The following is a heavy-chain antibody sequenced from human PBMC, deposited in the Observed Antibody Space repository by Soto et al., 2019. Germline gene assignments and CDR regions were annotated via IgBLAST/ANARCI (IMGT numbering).Heavy chain of an antibody. D-gene: IGHD2-21*02. CDR3: ARDLWGYCGTDCYPLDV. CDR2: LYNTGST. Sequence: SETQSVTYTVSGGTIRRHYWRWIRPPPGKGLEWIGYLYNTGSTIYNPSLKSRVTISVDTSKNQFSLKLNSLTAADTAVYYCARDLWGYCGTDCYPLDVWGQGTTVTVSS. CDR1: GGTIRRHY. V-gene: IGHV4-59*11. J-gene: IGHJ6*02.